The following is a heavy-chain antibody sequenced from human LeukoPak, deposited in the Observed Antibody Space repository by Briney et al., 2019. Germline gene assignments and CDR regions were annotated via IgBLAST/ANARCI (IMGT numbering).Heavy chain of an antibody. V-gene: IGHV3-23*01. CDR2: ISGSDGST. D-gene: IGHD6-6*01. CDR3: AKDIRGIVDSSSSGFDY. J-gene: IGHJ4*02. CDR1: GFTFSSYA. Sequence: GGSLRLSCAASGFTFSSYAMSWVRQAPGKGLEWVSGISGSDGSTYYADSVRGRFTISRDNSKNTLYLQMNSLRTEDTALYYCAKDIRGIVDSSSSGFDYWGQGTLVTVSS.